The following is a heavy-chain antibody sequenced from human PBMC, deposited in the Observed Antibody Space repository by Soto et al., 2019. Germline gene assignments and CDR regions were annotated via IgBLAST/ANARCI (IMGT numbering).Heavy chain of an antibody. Sequence: ASVKVSCKASGYTFTSYGISWVRQAPGQGLEWMGWISAYNGNTNYAQKLQGRVTMTTDTSTSTAYMELRSLRSDDTAVYYCARDKMGYVFWSGYLGGVYYYYYMDVWGKGTTVTVPS. CDR1: GYTFTSYG. J-gene: IGHJ6*03. CDR3: ARDKMGYVFWSGYLGGVYYYYYMDV. V-gene: IGHV1-18*01. D-gene: IGHD3-3*01. CDR2: ISAYNGNT.